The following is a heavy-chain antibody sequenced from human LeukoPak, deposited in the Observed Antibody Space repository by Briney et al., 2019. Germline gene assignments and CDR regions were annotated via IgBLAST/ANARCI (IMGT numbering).Heavy chain of an antibody. CDR2: IIPILGIA. D-gene: IGHD3-22*01. CDR3: ARDYYDSSGYYGFDY. CDR1: GGTFSSYA. J-gene: IGHJ4*02. V-gene: IGHV1-69*04. Sequence: GASVTVSCKAPGGTFSSYAISWVRQAPGQGLEWMGRIIPILGIANYAQKFQGRVTITADKSTSTAYMELSSLRSEDTAVYYCARDYYDSSGYYGFDYWGQGTLVTVSS.